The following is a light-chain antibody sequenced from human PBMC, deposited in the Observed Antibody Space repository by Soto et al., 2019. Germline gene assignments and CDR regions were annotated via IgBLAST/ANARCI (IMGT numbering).Light chain of an antibody. V-gene: IGLV2-14*01. J-gene: IGLJ1*01. CDR2: DVR. Sequence: QSALTQPASVSGSPGQSITISCTGTSSDVGGYNYVSWYQQHPGKAPKLMIYDVRNRPSGVSNRFSGSKSGNTASLTISGLQAEDEAYYYCSSYTSSSTLYVFGTGTKLTVL. CDR3: SSYTSSSTLYV. CDR1: SSDVGGYNY.